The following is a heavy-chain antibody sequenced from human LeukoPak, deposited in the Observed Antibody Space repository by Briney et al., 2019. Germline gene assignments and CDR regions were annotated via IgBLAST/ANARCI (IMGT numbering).Heavy chain of an antibody. Sequence: SETLSLTCAVYGGSFSDYYWTWIRQPPGKGLEWIGEINHSGSTNYNPSLKSRVTISVDTSKNQFPLKLSSVTAADTAVYYCARVSTMVRGFFDYWGQGTLVTVSS. CDR1: GGSFSDYY. J-gene: IGHJ4*02. V-gene: IGHV4-34*01. CDR2: INHSGST. D-gene: IGHD3-10*01. CDR3: ARVSTMVRGFFDY.